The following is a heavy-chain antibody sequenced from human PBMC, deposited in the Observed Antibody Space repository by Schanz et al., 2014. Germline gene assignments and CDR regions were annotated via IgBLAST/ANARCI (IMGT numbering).Heavy chain of an antibody. J-gene: IGHJ3*02. V-gene: IGHV3-23*04. CDR1: GFTFSTSA. D-gene: IGHD3-10*01. Sequence: EVHLVESGGGLVQPGGSLRLSCAASGFTFSTSAMSWVRQVPGKGLEWVSAILGLASTTYYADSVKGRFTISRDNSKNLLYLQMNSLRAEDTAVYYCARGRFGELSAFDIWGQGTMVTVSS. CDR2: ILGLASTT. CDR3: ARGRFGELSAFDI.